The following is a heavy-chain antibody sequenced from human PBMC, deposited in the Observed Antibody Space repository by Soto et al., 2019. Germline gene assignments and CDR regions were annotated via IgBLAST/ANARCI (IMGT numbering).Heavy chain of an antibody. Sequence: EVHLVESGGGLVQPGGSLRLSCAASGFTFSNSWMTWVRQAAGKGLEWVANMNQDGSNKYHVDSVRGRFTISRDNARNSLYLQITRLRAEDTAVYYCARDPGFGAIDYWGQGILVTVSS. J-gene: IGHJ4*02. V-gene: IGHV3-7*01. CDR2: MNQDGSNK. CDR1: GFTFSNSW. CDR3: ARDPGFGAIDY. D-gene: IGHD3-10*01.